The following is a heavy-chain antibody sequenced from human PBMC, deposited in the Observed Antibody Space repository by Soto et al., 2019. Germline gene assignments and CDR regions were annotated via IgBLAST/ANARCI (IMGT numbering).Heavy chain of an antibody. Sequence: PSDTLSLTCTVSGGSISSGGYYWSWIRQHPGKGLEWIGYIYYSGSTYYNPSLKSRVTISVDTSKNQFSLKLSSVTAADTAVYYCARASKGRAAAGSTDFDYWGQGTLVTVSS. CDR3: ARASKGRAAAGSTDFDY. D-gene: IGHD6-13*01. V-gene: IGHV4-31*03. CDR2: IYYSGST. CDR1: GGSISSGGYY. J-gene: IGHJ4*02.